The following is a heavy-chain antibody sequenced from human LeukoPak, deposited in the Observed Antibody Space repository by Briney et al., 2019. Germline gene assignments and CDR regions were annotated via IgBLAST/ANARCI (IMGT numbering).Heavy chain of an antibody. J-gene: IGHJ4*02. Sequence: SQTLSLTCAISGDGVSSNSAAWNWIRQSPSRGLEWLGRTYYRSKWYNDYAVFVKSRITINADTSKNQFSLQLNSVTPEDTAVYYCARNIGGSSDISVDFDYWGRGTLVTVSS. V-gene: IGHV6-1*01. CDR1: GDGVSSNSAA. CDR3: ARNIGGSSDISVDFDY. D-gene: IGHD6-19*01. CDR2: TYYRSKWYN.